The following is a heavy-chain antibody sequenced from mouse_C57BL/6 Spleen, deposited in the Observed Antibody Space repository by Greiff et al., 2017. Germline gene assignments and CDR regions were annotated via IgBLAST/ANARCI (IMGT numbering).Heavy chain of an antibody. CDR2: IRLKSDNYAT. CDR3: TVSTMITTNYFDY. V-gene: IGHV6-3*01. Sequence: EVKLEESGGGLVQPGGSMKLSCVASGFTFSNYWMNWVRQSPEKGLEWVAQIRLKSDNYATHYAESVKGRFTISRDDSKSSVYLQMNNLRAEDTGIYYCTVSTMITTNYFDYWGQGTTLTVSS. CDR1: GFTFSNYW. J-gene: IGHJ2*01. D-gene: IGHD2-4*01.